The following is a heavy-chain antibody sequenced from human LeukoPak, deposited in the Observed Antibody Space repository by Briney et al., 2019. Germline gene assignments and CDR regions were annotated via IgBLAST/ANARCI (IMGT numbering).Heavy chain of an antibody. CDR2: ISGSGGST. D-gene: IGHD6-13*01. CDR3: AKDSSSWPEGY. V-gene: IGHV3-23*01. Sequence: GGSLRLSCASSGFTFSSYAMSWVRQAPGKGLEWVSAISGSGGSTYYADSVKGRFTISRDNSKNTLYLQMNSLRAEDTAVYYCAKDSSSWPEGYRGQGTLVTVSS. J-gene: IGHJ4*02. CDR1: GFTFSSYA.